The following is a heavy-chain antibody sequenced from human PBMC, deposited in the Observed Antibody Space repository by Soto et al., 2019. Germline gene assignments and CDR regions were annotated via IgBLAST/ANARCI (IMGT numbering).Heavy chain of an antibody. Sequence: VASVKVSCKASGYTFTGYYMHWVRQAPGQGLEWMGWINPNSGGTNYAQKFQGRVTMTRDTSISTAYMELSRLRSDDTAVYYCARESGSYRADFDYWGQGTLVTVSS. D-gene: IGHD1-26*01. CDR1: GYTFTGYY. CDR3: ARESGSYRADFDY. CDR2: INPNSGGT. J-gene: IGHJ4*02. V-gene: IGHV1-2*02.